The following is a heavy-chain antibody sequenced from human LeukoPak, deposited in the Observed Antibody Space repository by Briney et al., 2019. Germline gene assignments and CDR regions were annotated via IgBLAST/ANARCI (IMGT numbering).Heavy chain of an antibody. V-gene: IGHV5-51*01. J-gene: IGHJ5*02. CDR2: FYPGDSDT. CDR3: ARHKIADYDILTGYYSGWFDP. D-gene: IGHD3-9*01. Sequence: GESLKISCKGSGYSFTSYWIGWVRQMPGKGLEWMGIFYPGDSDTRYSPSFQGQVTISADKSISTAYLQWSSLKASDTAMYYCARHKIADYDILTGYYSGWFDPWGQGTLVTVSS. CDR1: GYSFTSYW.